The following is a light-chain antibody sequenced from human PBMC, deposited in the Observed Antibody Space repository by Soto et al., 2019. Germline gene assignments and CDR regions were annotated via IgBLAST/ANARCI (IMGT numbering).Light chain of an antibody. V-gene: IGKV3-20*01. J-gene: IGKJ1*01. CDR1: QSVSSSY. CDR3: QQYGSSQWT. Sequence: EIVLPQSPGPLSLSPGERSTLSCMASQSVSSSYLAWYQQKPGQAPRLLVYGAAVRATGIPDRFSGSGSVTDFTLTISRLEPEDFAVYYCQQYGSSQWTFGQGTKVDI. CDR2: GAA.